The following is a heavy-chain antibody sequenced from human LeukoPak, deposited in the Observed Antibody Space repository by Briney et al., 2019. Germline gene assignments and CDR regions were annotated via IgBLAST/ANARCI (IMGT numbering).Heavy chain of an antibody. CDR3: ARDLFGRFGELSVGYFDY. CDR2: ISYDGSNK. CDR1: GFTFSSYA. V-gene: IGHV3-30*04. D-gene: IGHD3-10*01. J-gene: IGHJ4*02. Sequence: GGSLRPSCAASGFTFSSYAMHWVRQAPGKGLEWVAVISYDGSNKYYADSVKGRFTISRDNSKNTLYLQMNSLRAEDTAVYYCARDLFGRFGELSVGYFDYWGQGTLVTVSS.